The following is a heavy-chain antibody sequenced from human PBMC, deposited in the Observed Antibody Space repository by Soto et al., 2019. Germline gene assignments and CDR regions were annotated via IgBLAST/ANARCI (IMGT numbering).Heavy chain of an antibody. Sequence: GGSLRLSCAGSGFTLSTYAMSWVRQAPGKGREWVSTLSVNDGTTYYADSGKGRFSMSRGNSENTLSLQMTSLRGEGTAVYYWGKDPRVDPDPYDIGRQGTMV. J-gene: IGHJ3*02. V-gene: IGHV3-23*01. CDR3: GKDPRVDPDPYDI. CDR2: LSVNDGTT. D-gene: IGHD2-15*01. CDR1: GFTLSTYA.